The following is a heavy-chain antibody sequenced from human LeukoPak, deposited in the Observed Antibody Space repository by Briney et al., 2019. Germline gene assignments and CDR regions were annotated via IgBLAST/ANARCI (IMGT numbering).Heavy chain of an antibody. Sequence: GGSLRLSCAASGFTFSSYGMHWVLQAPGKGLEWVAVISYDGSNKYYANSVKGRFTISRDNSKNALYLQMNSLRAEDTAVYYCAKEFGGSYQLLYCFDYWGQGTLVTVSS. CDR1: GFTFSSYG. J-gene: IGHJ4*02. CDR2: ISYDGSNK. V-gene: IGHV3-30*18. CDR3: AKEFGGSYQLLYCFDY. D-gene: IGHD2-2*01.